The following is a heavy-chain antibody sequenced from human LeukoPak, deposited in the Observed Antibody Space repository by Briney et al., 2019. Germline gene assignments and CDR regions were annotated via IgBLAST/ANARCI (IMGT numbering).Heavy chain of an antibody. CDR3: ARGEYHLPFDI. CDR1: GFTFNSYW. CDR2: IKQDGSEK. J-gene: IGHJ3*02. D-gene: IGHD2-2*01. V-gene: IGHV3-7*04. Sequence: GGSLRLSCAASGFTFNSYWMSWVRQAPGKGLEWVANIKQDGSEKYYVDSVKGRFTISRDNAENSLYLQMNSLRAEDTAVYYCARGEYHLPFDIWGQGTMVTVSS.